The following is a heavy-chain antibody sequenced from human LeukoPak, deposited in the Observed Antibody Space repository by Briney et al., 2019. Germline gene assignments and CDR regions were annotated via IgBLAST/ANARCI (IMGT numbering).Heavy chain of an antibody. Sequence: NPSETLSLTCTVSGGSIRSSTYYWSWIRQPPGKGLEWIGYIYYSGSTNYNPSLKSRVTISVDTSKNQFSLKLSSVTAADTAVYYCARQTTVTTPYYYYGMDVWGQGTTVTVSS. CDR2: IYYSGST. J-gene: IGHJ6*02. V-gene: IGHV4-61*05. CDR3: ARQTTVTTPYYYYGMDV. CDR1: GGSIRSSTYY. D-gene: IGHD4-11*01.